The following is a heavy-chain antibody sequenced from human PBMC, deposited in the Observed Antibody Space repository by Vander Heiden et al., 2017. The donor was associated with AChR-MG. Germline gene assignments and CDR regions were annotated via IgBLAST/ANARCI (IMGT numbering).Heavy chain of an antibody. D-gene: IGHD5-12*01. CDR1: GYTFTGYY. CDR2: INPNSGGT. V-gene: IGHV1-2*02. Sequence: QVQLVQSGAEVKKPGASVKVSCKASGYTFTGYYIHWVRQAPGQGLEWMGRINPNSGGTNYAQKFQGRVTMTRNTSISTAYMELSRLRSDDTAVYFCARNGVATDGNWFDPWGQGTLVTVSS. CDR3: ARNGVATDGNWFDP. J-gene: IGHJ5*02.